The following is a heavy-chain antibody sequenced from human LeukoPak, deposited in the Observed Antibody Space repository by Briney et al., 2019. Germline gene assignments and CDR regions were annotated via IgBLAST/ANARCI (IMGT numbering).Heavy chain of an antibody. D-gene: IGHD3-22*01. CDR2: INHSGST. CDR1: GGSFSAYY. CDR3: ARDYSESYYYDSSGYYDY. V-gene: IGHV4-34*01. Sequence: SETLSLTCAVYGGSFSAYYWSWIRQPPGKGLEWIGEINHSGSTNYNPSLKSRVTISVDTSKNQFSLKLSSVTAADTAVYYCARDYSESYYYDSSGYYDYWGQGTLVTVSS. J-gene: IGHJ4*02.